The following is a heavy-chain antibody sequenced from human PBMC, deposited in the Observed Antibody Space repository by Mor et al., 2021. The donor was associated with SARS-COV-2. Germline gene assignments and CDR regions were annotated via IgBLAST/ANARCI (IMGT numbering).Heavy chain of an antibody. Sequence: GKGLEWVATISASGITTNYPDFAKGRFSISRDNSRNSLHLQVHSLRAEDTAMYYCAKDLGSGIYDYKYYGMDVRGQGTPVTVS. CDR3: AKDLGSGIYDYKYYGMDV. D-gene: IGHD2-15*01. CDR2: ISASGITT. V-gene: IGHV3-23*01. J-gene: IGHJ6*02.